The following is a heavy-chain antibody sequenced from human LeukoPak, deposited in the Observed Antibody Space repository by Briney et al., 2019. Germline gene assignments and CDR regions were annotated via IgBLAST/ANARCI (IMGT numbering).Heavy chain of an antibody. J-gene: IGHJ4*02. CDR3: AKARYCSGGSCSAFDY. CDR2: IRGSGGST. D-gene: IGHD2-15*01. CDR1: GFTFSSYA. Sequence: GGSLRLSCAASGFTFSSYAMSWVRQAPGKGLEWVSAIRGSGGSTYYADSVKGRFTISRDNSKNTLYLQMNSLRAEDTAVYYCAKARYCSGGSCSAFDYWGQGTLVTVSS. V-gene: IGHV3-23*01.